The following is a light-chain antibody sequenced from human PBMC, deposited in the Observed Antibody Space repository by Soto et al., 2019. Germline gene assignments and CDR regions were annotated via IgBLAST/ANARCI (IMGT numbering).Light chain of an antibody. J-gene: IGLJ1*01. CDR3: SSYRTSVRV. V-gene: IGLV2-8*01. Sequence: QSVRTQPPSASGSPGQSVTISCTGTSSDVGGYNYVSWYQQYPGKAPKLLIYEVTKRPSGVPDRFSGSKSGNTASLTVSGLQIDDDADYYCSSYRTSVRVFGTGTKVTVL. CDR1: SSDVGGYNY. CDR2: EVT.